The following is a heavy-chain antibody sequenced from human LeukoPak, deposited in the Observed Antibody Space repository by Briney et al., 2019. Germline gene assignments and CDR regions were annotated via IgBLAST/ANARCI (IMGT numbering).Heavy chain of an antibody. V-gene: IGHV3-53*01. CDR2: IYSGGST. CDR3: ARAYRGMQWLVWVFDY. D-gene: IGHD6-19*01. Sequence: GGSLRLSCAASGFTVSSNYMSWVRQAPGKGLEWVSVIYSGGSTYYADSVKGRFTISRDNSKNTLYLQMNSLRAEDTAVYYCARAYRGMQWLVWVFDYWGQGTLVTVSS. J-gene: IGHJ4*02. CDR1: GFTVSSNY.